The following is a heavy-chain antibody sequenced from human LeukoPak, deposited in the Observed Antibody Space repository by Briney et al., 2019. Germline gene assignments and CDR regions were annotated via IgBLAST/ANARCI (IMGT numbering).Heavy chain of an antibody. J-gene: IGHJ5*02. CDR1: GGSFSGYY. D-gene: IGHD2-2*02. Sequence: SETLSLTCAVYGGSFSGYYWSWIRQPPGKGLEWIGEINHSGSTNYNPFLKSRVTISVYTPKNQFSLKLSSVTAADPAVYYCARGDCSSTSCYRMRGARFDPWGQGTLVTVSS. V-gene: IGHV4-34*01. CDR2: INHSGST. CDR3: ARGDCSSTSCYRMRGARFDP.